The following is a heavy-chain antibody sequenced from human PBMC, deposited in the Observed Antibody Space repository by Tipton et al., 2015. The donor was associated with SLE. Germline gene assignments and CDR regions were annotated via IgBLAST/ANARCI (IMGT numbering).Heavy chain of an antibody. J-gene: IGHJ3*01. D-gene: IGHD3-22*01. CDR2: FHHKGSS. CDR3: ARDTDRGSSAYAGAFDF. CDR1: GYSISSGYY. V-gene: IGHV4-38-2*02. Sequence: TLSLTCSVIGYSISSGYYWGWIRQPPGRGLEWIGSFHHKGSSYYSPSLRSRVTISGDTSRNQLSLTLSSVTAADTAVYYCARDTDRGSSAYAGAFDFWGHGTVVTVSS.